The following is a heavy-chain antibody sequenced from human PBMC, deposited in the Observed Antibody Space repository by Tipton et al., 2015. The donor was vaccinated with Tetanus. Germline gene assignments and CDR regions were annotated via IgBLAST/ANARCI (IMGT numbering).Heavy chain of an antibody. J-gene: IGHJ4*02. Sequence: TLSLTCTVSGRYISNHYWSWIRQPPGKGLEWVGYVYYTGSTNHNPSLKSRVTISMDRSKNQISLQLTSVTAADTAVYFCAGVTAQRTELYFDHWGQGTLVTVSS. CDR1: GRYISNHY. CDR2: VYYTGST. V-gene: IGHV4-59*11. D-gene: IGHD6-13*01. CDR3: AGVTAQRTELYFDH.